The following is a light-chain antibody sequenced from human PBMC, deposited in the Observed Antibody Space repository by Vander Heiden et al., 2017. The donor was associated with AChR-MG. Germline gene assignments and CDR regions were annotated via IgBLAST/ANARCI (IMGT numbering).Light chain of an antibody. CDR3: QQYNNWPWT. CDR1: QSVSSN. J-gene: IGKJ1*01. CDR2: GAS. Sequence: EIVMTQSPATLSVSPGERATLSCRASQSVSSNLAWYQQKPGQAPRLLSYGASTRATGIPARFSGSGSGTESTLTISSLQSEDFAVYYCQQYNNWPWTFGQGTKVEIK. V-gene: IGKV3-15*01.